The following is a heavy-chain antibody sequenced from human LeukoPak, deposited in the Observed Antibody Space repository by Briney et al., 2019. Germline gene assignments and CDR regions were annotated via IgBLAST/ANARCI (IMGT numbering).Heavy chain of an antibody. D-gene: IGHD3-3*01. J-gene: IGHJ4*02. Sequence: GGSLRLSCAASGFTFSSYAMSWVRQAPGKGLEWVSGISGGGGSIYYADSVKGRFTISRDKSKNTLYLQMNSLRAEDTALYYCAKDFWSGYYSGYFDYWGQGTLVTVSS. CDR3: AKDFWSGYYSGYFDY. CDR2: ISGGGGSI. CDR1: GFTFSSYA. V-gene: IGHV3-23*01.